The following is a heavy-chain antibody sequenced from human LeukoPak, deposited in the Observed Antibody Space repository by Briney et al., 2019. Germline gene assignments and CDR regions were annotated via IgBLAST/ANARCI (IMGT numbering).Heavy chain of an antibody. CDR2: ISYDGSKR. J-gene: IGHJ4*02. CDR1: GFTFSNHG. CDR3: ARDYSGNYCFDY. D-gene: IGHD1-26*01. V-gene: IGHV3-30*04. Sequence: GRSLRLSCVASGFTFSNHGMHWVRQAPGKGLEWVALISYDGSKRYHADSVKGRFTISRDDSKNTLYLQMNGLTAEDTALYYCARDYSGNYCFDYWGQGTLVTVSS.